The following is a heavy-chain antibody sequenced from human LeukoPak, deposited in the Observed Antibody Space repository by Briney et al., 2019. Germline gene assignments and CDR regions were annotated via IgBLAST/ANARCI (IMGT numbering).Heavy chain of an antibody. D-gene: IGHD2-2*01. CDR1: GYTFTSYG. Sequence: ASVKVSCKASGYTFTSYGISWVRQAPGQGLEWMGWISAYNGSTNYAQKLQGRVTMTTDTSTSTAYMELRSLRSDDTAVYYCARGYCSSTSCFLMYYFDYWGQGTLVTVSS. CDR2: ISAYNGST. V-gene: IGHV1-18*01. CDR3: ARGYCSSTSCFLMYYFDY. J-gene: IGHJ4*02.